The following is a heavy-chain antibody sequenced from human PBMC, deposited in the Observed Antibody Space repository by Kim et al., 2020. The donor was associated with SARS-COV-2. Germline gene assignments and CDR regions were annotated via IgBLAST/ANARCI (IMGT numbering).Heavy chain of an antibody. J-gene: IGHJ6*02. V-gene: IGHV4-34*01. CDR2: INHSGST. CDR3: ARGRGLLWFGELWGDYYYGMDV. D-gene: IGHD3-10*01. CDR1: GGSFSGYY. Sequence: SETLSLTCAVYGGSFSGYYWSWIRQPPGKGLEWIGEINHSGSTNYNPSLESRVTISVDTSKNQFSLKLSSVTAADTAVYYCARGRGLLWFGELWGDYYYGMDVWGQGTTVTVSS.